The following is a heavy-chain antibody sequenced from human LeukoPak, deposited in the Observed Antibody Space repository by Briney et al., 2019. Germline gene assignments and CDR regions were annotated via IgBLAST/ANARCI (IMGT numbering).Heavy chain of an antibody. CDR2: ISAYNDNR. D-gene: IGHD6-19*01. CDR1: GYTFTSYG. Sequence: ASVKVSCKASGYTFTSYGISWVRQAPGQGLEWMGWISAYNDNRNYVQKFQGRVTMTTDTSTSTAYMELRSLRSDDTAIYYCARTSESGWRESDYWGQGTLVTVSA. V-gene: IGHV1-18*01. CDR3: ARTSESGWRESDY. J-gene: IGHJ4*02.